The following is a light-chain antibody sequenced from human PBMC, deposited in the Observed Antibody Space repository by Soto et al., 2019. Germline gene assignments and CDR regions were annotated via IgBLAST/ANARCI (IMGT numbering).Light chain of an antibody. CDR1: QSVSSY. Sequence: EIVLTQSPATLSLSPGERATLSCRASQSVSSYLAWYQQKPGQAPRLLIYDASHRATGIPARFSGSGSGTDFTLTISSLGPEDFAVYYCQQRSNWPPYTCGQGTKLESK. V-gene: IGKV3-11*01. CDR2: DAS. J-gene: IGKJ2*01. CDR3: QQRSNWPPYT.